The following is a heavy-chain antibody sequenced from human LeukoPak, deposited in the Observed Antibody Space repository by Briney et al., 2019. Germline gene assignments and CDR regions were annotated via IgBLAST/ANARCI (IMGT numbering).Heavy chain of an antibody. D-gene: IGHD6-13*01. CDR2: IHHSGST. CDR3: ATPLDSSSWSYYRY. Sequence: KPSETLSLTCAVSGDSISSSNWWSWVRQPPGQGLEWIGEIHHSGSTNYNPSLKSRVTISVDKSKNQFSLKLSSVTAADTAVYYCATPLDSSSWSYYRYWGQGTLVTVSS. J-gene: IGHJ4*02. V-gene: IGHV4-4*02. CDR1: GDSISSSNW.